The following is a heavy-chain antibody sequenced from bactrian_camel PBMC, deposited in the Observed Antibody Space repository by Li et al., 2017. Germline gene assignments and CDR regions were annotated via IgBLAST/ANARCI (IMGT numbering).Heavy chain of an antibody. V-gene: IGHV3S53*01. D-gene: IGHD2*01. Sequence: HVQLVESGGGSVQAGGSLRLSCVVSGFGVSSRCMAWFRQAAGKEREGVARIGTDDITAYADSVKGRFTISRDKAKNDTVYLQMTSLTPEDTAMYYCLADVGRTDGGYCYPPPYGYSGLGTQVTVS. J-gene: IGHJ4*01. CDR2: IGTDDIT. CDR1: GFGVSSRC.